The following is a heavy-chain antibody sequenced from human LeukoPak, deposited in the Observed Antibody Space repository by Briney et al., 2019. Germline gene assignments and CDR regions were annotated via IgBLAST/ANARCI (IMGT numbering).Heavy chain of an antibody. J-gene: IGHJ5*02. D-gene: IGHD6-19*01. Sequence: GGSLRLSCAASGFTFSSYSMNWVRQAPGKGLEWVSYISSSSSTIYYADSVKGRFTISRDNAKNSLYLQMNSLRAEDTAVYYCARDRGAVAGVHWFDPWGQGTLVTVSS. CDR3: ARDRGAVAGVHWFDP. V-gene: IGHV3-48*01. CDR2: ISSSSSTI. CDR1: GFTFSSYS.